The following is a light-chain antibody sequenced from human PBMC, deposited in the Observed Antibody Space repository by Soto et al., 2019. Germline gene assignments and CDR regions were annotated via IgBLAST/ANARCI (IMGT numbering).Light chain of an antibody. CDR1: QTIYNY. J-gene: IGKJ2*01. CDR2: AAS. V-gene: IGKV1-39*01. Sequence: DIQMTQSPSSLSASVGDRVTITCRASQTIYNYLNWYQQTPGKAPKLLIYAASSLPSGAPSRFSGCGSGTDFTLTISSLQPDYFATAYCQQSYLSPRGTFGQGPKLEMK. CDR3: QQSYLSPRGT.